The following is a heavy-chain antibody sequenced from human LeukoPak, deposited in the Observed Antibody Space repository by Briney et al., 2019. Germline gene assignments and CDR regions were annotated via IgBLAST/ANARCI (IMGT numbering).Heavy chain of an antibody. V-gene: IGHV3-48*03. CDR2: TSDSGSSI. CDR1: GFIFSSYE. CDR3: AREARGGVVDY. D-gene: IGHD3-10*01. Sequence: PGGSLRLSCAVSGFIFSSYEMNWVRRAPGKGLECVPYTSDSGSSIYYADSVKGRFTISRDNAKNSLYLQMNSLRAEDTAIYYCAREARGGVVDYWGQGTLVTVSS. J-gene: IGHJ4*02.